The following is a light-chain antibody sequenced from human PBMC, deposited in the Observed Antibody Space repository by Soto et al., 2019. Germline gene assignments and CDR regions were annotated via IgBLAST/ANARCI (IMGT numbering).Light chain of an antibody. Sequence: IQITHSPSSLSASVVDGVTITCLASQTINRDLHWYQHRPGEAPNLLISRASSLQSGVPSRFSGSGSGTDFTLTISSLQPEDFATYYCQKSYSTPINFGQGTRLEIK. CDR1: QTINRD. V-gene: IGKV1-39*01. CDR2: RAS. J-gene: IGKJ5*01. CDR3: QKSYSTPIN.